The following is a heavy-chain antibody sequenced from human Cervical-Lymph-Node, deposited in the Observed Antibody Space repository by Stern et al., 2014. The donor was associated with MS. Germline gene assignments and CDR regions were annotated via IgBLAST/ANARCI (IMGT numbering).Heavy chain of an antibody. CDR2: IIPIVGTA. V-gene: IGHV1-69*01. Sequence: QVQLVQSGAEVKKPGSSVKVSCKASGVTFSSYAIRWVRQAPGQGLEWMGGIIPIVGTANYAQKFQGRVTITADDSKSTAYMELSSLRSEDTAVYDCARGELKEGLVRGMDVWGQGTTVTVSS. CDR3: ARGELKEGLVRGMDV. D-gene: IGHD1-26*01. J-gene: IGHJ6*02. CDR1: GVTFSSYA.